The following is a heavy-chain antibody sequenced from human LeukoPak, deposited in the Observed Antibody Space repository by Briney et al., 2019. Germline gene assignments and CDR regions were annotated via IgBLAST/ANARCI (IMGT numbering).Heavy chain of an antibody. V-gene: IGHV3-74*01. J-gene: IGHJ4*02. CDR1: GFTFSSYW. CDR2: INSDGSSK. CDR3: AKDIYGGNWPNDY. Sequence: GGSLRLSCAASGFTFSSYWMHWVRQAPGKGLVWVSRINSDGSSKSYADSVKGRFTISRDNAKNSLYLQMNSLRAEDTALYYCAKDIYGGNWPNDYWGQGTLVTVSS. D-gene: IGHD4-23*01.